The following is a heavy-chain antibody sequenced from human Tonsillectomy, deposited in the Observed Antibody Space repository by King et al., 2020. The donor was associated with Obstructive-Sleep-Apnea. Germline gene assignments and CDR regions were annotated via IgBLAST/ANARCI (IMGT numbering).Heavy chain of an antibody. J-gene: IGHJ3*02. Sequence: VQLVESGGGLVQPGGSLRLSCAASGFTINNYVMTWVRQAPGKGLEGVSALRGRVGITYYADSVKGRFTISRDNSKNTLYLQMNSLRVEDTAVYYCAGIVDVVVVISIGDAFDIWGQGTMVTVSS. CDR2: LRGRVGIT. CDR1: GFTINNYV. D-gene: IGHD2-21*01. V-gene: IGHV3-23*04. CDR3: AGIVDVVVVISIGDAFDI.